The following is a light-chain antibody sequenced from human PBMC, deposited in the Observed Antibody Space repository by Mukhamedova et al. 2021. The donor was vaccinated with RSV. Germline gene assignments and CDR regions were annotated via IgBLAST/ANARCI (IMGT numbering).Light chain of an antibody. CDR2: EDN. Sequence: TRSDGSIASNYVQWYRQRPGSAPTTVIYEDNQRPSGVSDRFSGSIDSSSNSASLTISGLKTEDEADYYCQSYDSNNVVFGGGPKL. CDR1: DGSIASNY. J-gene: IGLJ2*01. V-gene: IGLV6-57*03. CDR3: QSYDSNNVV.